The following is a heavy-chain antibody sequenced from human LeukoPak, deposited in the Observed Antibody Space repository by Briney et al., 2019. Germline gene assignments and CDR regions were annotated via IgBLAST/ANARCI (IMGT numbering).Heavy chain of an antibody. CDR1: GGSFSGYY. V-gene: IGHV4-34*01. D-gene: IGHD1-26*01. Sequence: PSETLSLTCAVYGGSFSGYYWSWIRQPPGKGLEWIGEINHSGSTNYNPSLKSRVTISVDTSKNQFSLKLSSVTAADTAVYYCVRAIVGATYGYWGQGTLVTVSS. CDR2: INHSGST. J-gene: IGHJ4*02. CDR3: VRAIVGATYGY.